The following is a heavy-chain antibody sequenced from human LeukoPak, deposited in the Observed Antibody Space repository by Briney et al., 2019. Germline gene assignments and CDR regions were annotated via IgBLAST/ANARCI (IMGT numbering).Heavy chain of an antibody. V-gene: IGHV4-34*01. CDR2: INHSGST. Sequence: SETLSLTCAVYGGSFSGYYWSWIRQPPGKGLEWIGEINHSGSTNYNPSLKSRVTISVDTSKNQFSLKLSSVTAADTAVYYCARGGGSYDYWGQGTLVTVSS. J-gene: IGHJ4*02. CDR3: ARGGGSYDY. CDR1: GGSFSGYY. D-gene: IGHD1-26*01.